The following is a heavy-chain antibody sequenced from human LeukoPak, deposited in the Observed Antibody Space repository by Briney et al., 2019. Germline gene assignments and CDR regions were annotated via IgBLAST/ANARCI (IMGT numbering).Heavy chain of an antibody. J-gene: IGHJ3*02. V-gene: IGHV3-7*01. CDR3: ARDLFNAFDI. CDR1: GFTFSRYS. CDR2: MNQDGSEQ. Sequence: GGSLRLSCAASGFTFSRYSMNWVRQAPGKGLEWVATMNQDGSEQLYMDSVKGRFIISRDNAKNSLHLQMNSLRAEDAAVYYCARDLFNAFDIWGQGTMVTVSS.